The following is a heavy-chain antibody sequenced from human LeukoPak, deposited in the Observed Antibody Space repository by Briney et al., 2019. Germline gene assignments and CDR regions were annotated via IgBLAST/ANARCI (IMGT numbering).Heavy chain of an antibody. V-gene: IGHV1-2*02. Sequence: EASVKVSCKASGYTFTGYYMHCVRQAPGQGLEWMGWINPNSGGTNYAQKFQGRVTMTRDTSISTAYMELSRLRSDDTAVYYCARASYYDSSGYYPQWYFDYWGQGTLVTVSS. D-gene: IGHD3-22*01. CDR3: ARASYYDSSGYYPQWYFDY. CDR2: INPNSGGT. CDR1: GYTFTGYY. J-gene: IGHJ4*02.